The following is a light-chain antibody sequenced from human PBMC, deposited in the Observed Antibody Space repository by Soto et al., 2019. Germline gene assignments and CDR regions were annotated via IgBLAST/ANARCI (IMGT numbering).Light chain of an antibody. V-gene: IGKV1-8*01. J-gene: IGKJ1*01. Sequence: AIRMTQSPSSFSASTGDRVTITCRASQGISSYLAWYQQKPGKAHKLLIYAAYTLQSGVQSRFSGSGSGTDFTLTIRCLQSEDFATYYCKQYYSYPPTFGQGTKVDIK. CDR1: QGISSY. CDR2: AAY. CDR3: KQYYSYPPT.